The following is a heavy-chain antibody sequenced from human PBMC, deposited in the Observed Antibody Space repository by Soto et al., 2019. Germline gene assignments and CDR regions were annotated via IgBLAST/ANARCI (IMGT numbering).Heavy chain of an antibody. CDR3: ERKATARYADYYFDY. V-gene: IGHV4-39*01. D-gene: IGHD4-17*01. CDR1: GDSISSSSYY. CDR2: TYYSGVT. J-gene: IGHJ4*02. Sequence: KPSETLSLTCTVSGDSISSSSYYWGWVRQPPGKGLEWIGSTYYSGVTYYNPSLKSRVSISVATSKKQFSLVLSSVTAADTALYFCERKATARYADYYFDYWGQGTLVTVYS.